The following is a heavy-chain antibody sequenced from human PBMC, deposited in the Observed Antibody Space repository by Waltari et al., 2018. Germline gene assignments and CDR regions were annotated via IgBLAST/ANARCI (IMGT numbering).Heavy chain of an antibody. V-gene: IGHV1-69*01. CDR2: IIPTFGTA. J-gene: IGHJ3*02. CDR3: ARARDPPNRYCSSTSCYGTAFDI. CDR1: GGTFSSYA. Sequence: QVQLVQSGAEVKKPGSSVKVSCKASGGTFSSYAISCVRQAPGQGLEWRGGIIPTFGTANYAQKFQGRVTITADESTSTAYMELSSLRSEDTAVYYCARARDPPNRYCSSTSCYGTAFDIWGQGTMVTVSS. D-gene: IGHD2-2*01.